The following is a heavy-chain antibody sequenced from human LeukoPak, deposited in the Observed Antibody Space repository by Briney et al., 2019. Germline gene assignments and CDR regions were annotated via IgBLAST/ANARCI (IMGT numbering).Heavy chain of an antibody. CDR2: ISRNGDSR. CDR1: GFTFSNYY. CDR3: ARDGDQMHDVYDY. J-gene: IGHJ4*02. V-gene: IGHV3-11*04. Sequence: GGSLRLSCAASGFTFSNYYMGWIRQAPGKGLEWVSYISRNGDSRHYADSVKGRFTISRDNAKNSLFLEMNNLRAEDTAVYYCARDGDQMHDVYDYWGQGTLVTVSS. D-gene: IGHD7-27*01.